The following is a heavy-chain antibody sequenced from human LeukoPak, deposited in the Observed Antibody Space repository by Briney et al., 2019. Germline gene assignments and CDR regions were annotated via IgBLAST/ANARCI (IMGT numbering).Heavy chain of an antibody. CDR2: IYYSGST. CDR3: ARVEDSSDAFDI. D-gene: IGHD3-22*01. Sequence: SETLSLTCTVSGGSISSYYWSWIRQPPGKGLEWIGYIYYSGSTNYNPSLKSRVTISVDTSKNQFSLKLSSVTAADTAVYYCARVEDSSDAFDIWGQGTMVTVSS. V-gene: IGHV4-59*01. CDR1: GGSISSYY. J-gene: IGHJ3*02.